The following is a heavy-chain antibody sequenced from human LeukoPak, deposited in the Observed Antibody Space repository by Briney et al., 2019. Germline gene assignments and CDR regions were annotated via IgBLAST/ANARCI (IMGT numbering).Heavy chain of an antibody. CDR1: GGSFSGYY. CDR2: INHSGST. CDR3: AREGTAAPYGMDV. V-gene: IGHV4-34*01. J-gene: IGHJ6*04. Sequence: SETLSLTCAVYGGSFSGYYWSWIRRPPGKGLEWIGEINHSGSTNYNPSLKSRVTISVDTSKNQFSLKLSSVTAADTAVYYCAREGTAAPYGMDVWGKGTTVTVSS. D-gene: IGHD2-2*01.